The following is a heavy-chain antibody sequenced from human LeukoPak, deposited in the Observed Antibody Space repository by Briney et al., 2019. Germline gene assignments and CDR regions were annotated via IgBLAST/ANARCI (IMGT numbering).Heavy chain of an antibody. CDR2: SSASSSDV. J-gene: IGHJ3*02. CDR1: GLAFSSSA. CDR3: ARGRDHAFDI. V-gene: IGHV3-48*01. Sequence: GGSLRLSCAASGLAFSSSAMNWVRQTPGKGLEWLSYSSASSSDVYYADSVKGRFTISRDNAKSSLYLLMNSLTAEDTAIYFCARGRDHAFDIWGQGTRVTVSS.